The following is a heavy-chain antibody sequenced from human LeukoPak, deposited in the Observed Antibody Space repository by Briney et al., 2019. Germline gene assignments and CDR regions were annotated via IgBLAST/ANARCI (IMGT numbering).Heavy chain of an antibody. CDR2: IDYSGST. D-gene: IGHD4-17*01. CDR3: ARRSGSGDSRRPFDY. CDR1: GGSISSWSYF. V-gene: IGHV4-39*01. Sequence: SETLSLTCTVSGGSISSWSYFWGWIRQPPGKGLEWIGTIDYSGSTYHNPSLKSRVSISVDTSKNQFSLKVSTVTAADPAMYYCARRSGSGDSRRPFDYWGQGTLVTVSS. J-gene: IGHJ4*02.